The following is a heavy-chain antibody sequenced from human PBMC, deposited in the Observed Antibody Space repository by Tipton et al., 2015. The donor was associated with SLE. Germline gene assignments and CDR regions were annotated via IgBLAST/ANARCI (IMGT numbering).Heavy chain of an antibody. J-gene: IGHJ6*02. V-gene: IGHV4-59*01. CDR3: ASDSRNWGSYYHGMDV. CDR1: GGSISSYF. Sequence: TLSLTCTVSGGSISSYFWTWVRQPPGKGLEWIGHIFYTGSTRYNPSLKSRVTISVDTSKSQIFLKMSSVTAADTAVYYCASDSRNWGSYYHGMDVWGQGTTVTVSS. CDR2: IFYTGST. D-gene: IGHD3-16*01.